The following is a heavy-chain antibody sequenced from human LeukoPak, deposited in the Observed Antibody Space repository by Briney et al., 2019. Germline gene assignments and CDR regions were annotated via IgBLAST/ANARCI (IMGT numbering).Heavy chain of an antibody. CDR3: ARGALRSVVPAAPFDY. CDR1: GGSFSGYY. Sequence: SETLSLTCADYGGSFSGYYWSWIRQPPGKGLEWIGEINHSGSTNYNPSLKSRVTISVDTSKNQFSLKLSSVTAADTAVYYCARGALRSVVPAAPFDYWGQGTLVTVSS. D-gene: IGHD2-2*01. CDR2: INHSGST. J-gene: IGHJ4*02. V-gene: IGHV4-34*01.